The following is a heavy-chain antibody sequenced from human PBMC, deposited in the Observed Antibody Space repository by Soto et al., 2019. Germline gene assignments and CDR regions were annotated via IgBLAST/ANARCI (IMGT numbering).Heavy chain of an antibody. J-gene: IGHJ4*02. CDR1: GDTFSTYA. D-gene: IGHD2-21*02. Sequence: VQLVQSGAEVKKPGSSVKVSCKASGDTFSTYALNWMRQAPGQGLEWMGGIIPLIGKPKYAQKFQDRVTITADGSPTTVDMALYSVSSAVTSVDYGARGAPDWGSDCYSTIDYGGQGTLVTVSS. V-gene: IGHV1-69*12. CDR2: IIPLIGKP. CDR3: ARGAPDWGSDCYSTIDY.